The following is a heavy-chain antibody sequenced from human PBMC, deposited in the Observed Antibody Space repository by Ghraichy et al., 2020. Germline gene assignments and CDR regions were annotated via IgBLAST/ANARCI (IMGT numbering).Heavy chain of an antibody. D-gene: IGHD4-11*01. Sequence: SETLSLTCTVSGGSISSSSYYWGWIRQPPGKGLEWIGSIYYSGSTYYNPSLKSRVTISVDTSKNQFSLKLSSVTAADTTVYYCARTDYYAFDIWGQGTMVTVSS. CDR1: GGSISSSSYY. CDR2: IYYSGST. CDR3: ARTDYYAFDI. J-gene: IGHJ3*02. V-gene: IGHV4-39*01.